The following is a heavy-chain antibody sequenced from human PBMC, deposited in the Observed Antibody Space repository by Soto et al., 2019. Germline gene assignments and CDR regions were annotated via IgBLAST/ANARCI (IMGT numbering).Heavy chain of an antibody. CDR3: ARDSGGPDDYGDYYYYGMDV. D-gene: IGHD4-17*01. CDR1: GFTFSSYS. Sequence: EVQLVESGGGLVKPGGSLRRSCAASGFTFSSYSMNWVRQAPGKGLEWVSSISSSSSYIYYADSVKGRFTISRDNAKNSLYLQMNSLRAEDTAVYYCARDSGGPDDYGDYYYYGMDVWGQGTTVTVSS. J-gene: IGHJ6*02. CDR2: ISSSSSYI. V-gene: IGHV3-21*01.